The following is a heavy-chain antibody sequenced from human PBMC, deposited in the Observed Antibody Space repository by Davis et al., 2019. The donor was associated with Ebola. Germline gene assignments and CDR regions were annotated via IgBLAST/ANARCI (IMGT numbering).Heavy chain of an antibody. J-gene: IGHJ2*01. V-gene: IGHV5-51*01. D-gene: IGHD2-2*01. CDR2: MHPRNSDT. CDR1: GYTFTDYW. Sequence: PGGSLRLSCKASGYTFTDYWIGWVRQMPGKGLEWMGLMHPRNSDTRYSPSFQGQVTISADKSISTAYLQWSSLKASDTAMYYCARPLYPTSSTRYCDFSLWGRGTLVTVSS. CDR3: ARPLYPTSSTRYCDFSL.